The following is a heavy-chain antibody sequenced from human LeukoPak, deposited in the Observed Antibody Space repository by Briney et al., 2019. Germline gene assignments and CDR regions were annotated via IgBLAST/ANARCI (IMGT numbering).Heavy chain of an antibody. CDR2: ISYDGSNK. D-gene: IGHD2-15*01. CDR3: AKDGGYCSGGSCYSFGMDV. Sequence: GGSLRLSCAASGFTFSSYGMHWVRQAPGKGLEWVAVISYDGSNKYYADSVKGRFTISRDNSKNTLYLQMSSLRAEDTAVYYCAKDGGYCSGGSCYSFGMDVWGQGTTVTVSS. CDR1: GFTFSSYG. V-gene: IGHV3-30*18. J-gene: IGHJ6*02.